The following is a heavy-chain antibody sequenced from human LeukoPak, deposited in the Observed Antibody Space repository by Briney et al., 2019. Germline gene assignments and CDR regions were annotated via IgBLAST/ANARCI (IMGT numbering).Heavy chain of an antibody. Sequence: ASVKVSCKASGYTFTGYYMHWVRQAPGQGLEWMGRINPNSGGTNYAQKFQGRVTMTRDTSISTAYMELSRLRYDDTAVYYCARDLRYYDSSGHYYKAFDIWGQGTWSPSLQ. CDR2: INPNSGGT. CDR1: GYTFTGYY. D-gene: IGHD3-22*01. J-gene: IGHJ3*02. CDR3: ARDLRYYDSSGHYYKAFDI. V-gene: IGHV1-2*06.